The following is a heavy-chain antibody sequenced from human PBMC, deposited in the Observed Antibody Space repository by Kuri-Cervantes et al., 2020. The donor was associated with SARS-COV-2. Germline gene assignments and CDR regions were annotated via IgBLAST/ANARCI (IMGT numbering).Heavy chain of an antibody. V-gene: IGHV3-64*01. Sequence: LSLTCASSGLTFSRNAMHWVRQAPGKGLEYVSSISDNGGSTYYANSVKGRFTISRDNSKNTLYLQMDNLRAEDMAVYYCAKDRHNSGYYYYSMDVWGKGTTVTVSS. CDR1: GLTFSRNA. CDR2: ISDNGGST. CDR3: AKDRHNSGYYYYSMDV. D-gene: IGHD3-22*01. J-gene: IGHJ6*03.